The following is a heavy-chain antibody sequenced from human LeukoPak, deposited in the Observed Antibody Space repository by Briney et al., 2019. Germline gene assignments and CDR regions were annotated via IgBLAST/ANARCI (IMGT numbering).Heavy chain of an antibody. CDR1: GFTFSSYA. V-gene: IGHV3-30-3*01. Sequence: GGSLGLSCAASGFTFSSYAMHWVRQAPGKGLEWVAVISYDGSNKYYADSVKGRFTISRDNSKNTLYLQMNSLRAEDTAVYYCARAMAVAGTAFDYWGQGTLVTVSS. CDR2: ISYDGSNK. CDR3: ARAMAVAGTAFDY. D-gene: IGHD6-19*01. J-gene: IGHJ4*02.